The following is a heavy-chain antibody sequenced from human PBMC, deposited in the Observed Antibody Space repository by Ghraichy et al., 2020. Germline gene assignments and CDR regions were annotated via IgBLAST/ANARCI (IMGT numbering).Heavy chain of an antibody. V-gene: IGHV1-18*01. J-gene: IGHJ4*02. CDR2: ISAYNGNT. CDR1: GYTFTSYG. D-gene: IGHD6-19*01. Sequence: GSLNISCKASGYTFTSYGISWVRQAPGQGLEWMGWISAYNGNTNYAQKLQGRVTMTTDTSTSTAYMELRSLRSDDTAVYYCARAESSGWYYWGQGTLVTVSS. CDR3: ARAESSGWYY.